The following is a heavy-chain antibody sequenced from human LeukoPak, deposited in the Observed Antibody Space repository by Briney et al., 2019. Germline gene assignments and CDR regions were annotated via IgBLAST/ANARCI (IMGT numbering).Heavy chain of an antibody. CDR2: INPSGGST. CDR3: ARDFYYGSGSYAFDI. V-gene: IGHV1-46*01. D-gene: IGHD3-10*01. J-gene: IGHJ3*02. CDR1: GYTFTSYY. Sequence: ASVKVSCKASGYTFTSYYMHWVRQAPGRGLEWMGIINPSGGSTSYAQKFQGRVTMTRDTSTSTVYMELSSLRSEDTAVYYCARDFYYGSGSYAFDIWGQGTMVTVSS.